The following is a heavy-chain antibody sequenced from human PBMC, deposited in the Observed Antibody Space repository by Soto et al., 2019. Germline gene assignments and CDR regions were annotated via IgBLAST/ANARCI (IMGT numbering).Heavy chain of an antibody. Sequence: GESLKISCKGSGYTFTNYWIGWVRQMPGKGLEWMGIIYPGDSDTKYNPSFQGQVTISADKSITTTYLQWSSLKASGTAIYYCAASIFYYGMDVWGQGTTVTVSS. V-gene: IGHV5-51*01. J-gene: IGHJ6*02. CDR3: AASIFYYGMDV. CDR2: IYPGDSDT. CDR1: GYTFTNYW.